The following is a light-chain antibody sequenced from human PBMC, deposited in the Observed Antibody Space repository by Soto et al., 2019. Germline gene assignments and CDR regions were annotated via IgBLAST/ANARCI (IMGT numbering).Light chain of an antibody. CDR3: QQRSNWPPLYS. Sequence: EIVLAQSPGTLSLSPGERATLSCRASQSVTNSFLAWYQQKPGQAPRLLIYGASRRATGIPDRFTGSGSGADFTLTISSLEPEDFAVYYCQQRSNWPPLYSFGPGTKLEIK. CDR2: GAS. J-gene: IGKJ2*03. V-gene: IGKV3D-20*02. CDR1: QSVTNSF.